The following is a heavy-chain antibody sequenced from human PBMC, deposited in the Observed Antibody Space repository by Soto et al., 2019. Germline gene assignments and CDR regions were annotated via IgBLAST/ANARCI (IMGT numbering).Heavy chain of an antibody. CDR3: ARRATSSFCGGDCLDY. CDR2: INPRGDSA. Sequence: QVLLVQSGAEVKKPGASVNISCKASGYTFSSYYMHWVRQAPGQGLEWMGIINPRGDSASYAEKFQGRVTMTRDTSTSTGYMELSGLRSEDTAVYYCARRATSSFCGGDCLDYWGQGSLVSVSS. D-gene: IGHD2-21*01. CDR1: GYTFSSYY. V-gene: IGHV1-46*01. J-gene: IGHJ4*02.